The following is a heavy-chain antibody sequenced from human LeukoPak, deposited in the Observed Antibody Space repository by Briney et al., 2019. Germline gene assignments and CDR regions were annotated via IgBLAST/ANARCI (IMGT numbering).Heavy chain of an antibody. CDR1: GYTFISFY. V-gene: IGHV1-46*01. J-gene: IGHJ4*02. Sequence: GASVKVSCKASGYTFISFYMHWVRQAPGQGLEWMGVINPSGGSTAYAQQFQGRVTMTRDTSTSTLYMELSSLRSEDTAVYYCARHSLFGTTPFDYWGQGTLVTVSS. CDR3: ARHSLFGTTPFDY. D-gene: IGHD1-1*01. CDR2: INPSGGST.